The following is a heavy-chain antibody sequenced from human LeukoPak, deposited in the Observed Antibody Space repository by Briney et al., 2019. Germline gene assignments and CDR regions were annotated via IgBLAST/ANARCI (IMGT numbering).Heavy chain of an antibody. CDR3: ARVSYYDSSGNSGAFDY. CDR1: GGSFSGYY. V-gene: IGHV4-34*01. J-gene: IGHJ4*02. D-gene: IGHD3-22*01. CDR2: INHSGST. Sequence: PSGTLSLTCAVYGGSFSGYYWSWIRQPPGKGLEWIGEINHSGSTNHNPSLKSRVTISVDTSKNQFSLKLSSVTAADTAVYYCARVSYYDSSGNSGAFDYWGQGTLVTV.